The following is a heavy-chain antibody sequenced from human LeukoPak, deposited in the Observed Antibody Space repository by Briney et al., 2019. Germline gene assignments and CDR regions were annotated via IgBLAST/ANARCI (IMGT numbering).Heavy chain of an antibody. CDR2: IYTSGST. V-gene: IGHV4-4*07. D-gene: IGHD5-18*01. CDR1: GGSISSYY. J-gene: IGHJ4*02. CDR3: ARVRSYGFSQYYFDY. Sequence: SSETLSLTCTVSGGSISSYYWSWIRQPAGKGLEWIGRIYTSGSTNYNPSLKSRVTMSVDTSKNQFPLKLSSVTAADTAVYYCARVRSYGFSQYYFDYWGQGTLVTVSS.